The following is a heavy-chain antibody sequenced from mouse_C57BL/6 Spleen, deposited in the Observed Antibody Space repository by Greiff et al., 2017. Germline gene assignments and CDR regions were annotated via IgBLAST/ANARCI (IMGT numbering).Heavy chain of an antibody. D-gene: IGHD2-2*01. CDR3: ARDMVTTLDFDY. V-gene: IGHV1-53*01. Sequence: VQLQQPGTELVKPGASVKLSCKASGYTFTSYWMHWVKQRPGQGLEWIGNINPSNGGTNYNEKFKSKATLTVDKSSSTAYMQLSSLTSEDSAVYDCARDMVTTLDFDYWGQGTTLTVSS. J-gene: IGHJ2*01. CDR1: GYTFTSYW. CDR2: INPSNGGT.